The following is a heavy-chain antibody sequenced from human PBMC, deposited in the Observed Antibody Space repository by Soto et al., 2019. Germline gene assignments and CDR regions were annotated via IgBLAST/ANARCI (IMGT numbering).Heavy chain of an antibody. CDR1: GLTFTKTW. V-gene: IGHV3-15*06. Sequence: EVQLVESGGGLVEPGGSLTLSCAASGLTFTKTWMSLARQVPGKGMEWVGHINRPSDGATTNYAAPVRSRFTISTDDSKSTLYLHMSDLKIEDTALYYCVGAFLGFWGRGTLVTVS. CDR3: VGAFLGF. D-gene: IGHD3-16*01. CDR2: INRPSDGATT. J-gene: IGHJ1*01.